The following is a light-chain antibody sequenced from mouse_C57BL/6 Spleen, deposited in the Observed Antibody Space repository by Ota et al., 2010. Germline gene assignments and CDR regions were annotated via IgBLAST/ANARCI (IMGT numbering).Light chain of an antibody. CDR3: QQHYSTPLT. CDR1: QSIVHSNGNTY. V-gene: IGKV8-24*01. Sequence: LMTQTPLSLPVSLGDQASISCRSSQSIVHSNGNTYLEWYLQKPGQSPKLLVYFASTRESGVPDRFIGSGSGTDFTLTISSVQAEDLADYFCQQHYSTPLTFGAGTKLELK. CDR2: FAS. J-gene: IGKJ5*01.